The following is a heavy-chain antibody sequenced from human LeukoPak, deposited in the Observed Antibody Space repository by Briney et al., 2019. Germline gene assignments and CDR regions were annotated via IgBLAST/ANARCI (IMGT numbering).Heavy chain of an antibody. CDR2: INPNSGGT. J-gene: IGHJ4*02. CDR3: ARFSYDSSGYYYGGVDY. CDR1: GYTFTGYY. V-gene: IGHV1-2*06. D-gene: IGHD3-22*01. Sequence: ASVKVSCKASGYTFTGYYMHWVRQAPGQGLEWMGRINPNSGGTNYAQKFQGRVTMTRNTSISTAYMELSSLRSEDTAVYYCARFSYDSSGYYYGGVDYWGQGTLVTVSS.